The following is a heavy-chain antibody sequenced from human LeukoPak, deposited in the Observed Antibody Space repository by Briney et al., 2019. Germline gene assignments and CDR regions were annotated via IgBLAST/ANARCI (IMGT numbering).Heavy chain of an antibody. CDR2: ISGCSIYI. CDR3: ARVVGFSYYFDS. CDR1: GFPFSNYS. V-gene: IGHV3-21*01. D-gene: IGHD2-15*01. J-gene: IGHJ4*02. Sequence: GGSLRLSSTAFGFPFSNYSMNWVRQAPGKGLEWVSSISGCSIYIYYEDSVKGRFTLSRDNAKKSLYLKMNSLRAEDTAVYFCARVVGFSYYFDSWGQGTLVTVSS.